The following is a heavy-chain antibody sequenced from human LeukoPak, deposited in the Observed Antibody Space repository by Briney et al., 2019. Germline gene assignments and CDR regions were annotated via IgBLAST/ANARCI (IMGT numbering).Heavy chain of an antibody. D-gene: IGHD2-2*01. CDR2: IRSKANSYAT. CDR3: TTSYCSSTNCYDY. V-gene: IGHV3-73*01. CDR1: GFXFSGSA. Sequence: GGSLRLSCAASGFXFSGSAVHWVRQASGKGLEWVGRIRSKANSYATAYAASVKGRFTISRDDSKNTAYLQMNSLKTEDTAVYYCTTSYCSSTNCYDYWGQGTLVTVSS. J-gene: IGHJ4*02.